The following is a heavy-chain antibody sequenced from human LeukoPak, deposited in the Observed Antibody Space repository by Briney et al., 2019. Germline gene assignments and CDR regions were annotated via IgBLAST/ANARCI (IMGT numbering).Heavy chain of an antibody. D-gene: IGHD3-10*01. CDR3: AREGYGFGELLPPPPYYFDY. Sequence: ASVKVSCKASGGTFSSYAISWVRQAPGQGLEWMGGIIPIFGTANYAQKFQGRVTITADESTSTAYMELSSLRSEDTAVYYCAREGYGFGELLPPPPYYFDYWGQGTLVTVSS. CDR2: IIPIFGTA. V-gene: IGHV1-69*13. CDR1: GGTFSSYA. J-gene: IGHJ4*02.